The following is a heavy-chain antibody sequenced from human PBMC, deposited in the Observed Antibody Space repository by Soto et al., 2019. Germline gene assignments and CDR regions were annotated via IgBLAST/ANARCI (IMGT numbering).Heavy chain of an antibody. D-gene: IGHD2-15*01. V-gene: IGHV3-48*01. J-gene: IGHJ4*02. CDR2: INRDSSVI. CDR3: ARDCAGTCWFAY. CDR1: GFSFSDFS. Sequence: EVQLVESGGGKVQPGGSLRLSCAGSGFSFSDFSMNWVRQAPGKGLEWISYINRDSSVIMYAHSLRGRVTISRDNGKNTLFLQINRLRVEDTAVYYCARDCAGTCWFAYWGPGIPVTVSS.